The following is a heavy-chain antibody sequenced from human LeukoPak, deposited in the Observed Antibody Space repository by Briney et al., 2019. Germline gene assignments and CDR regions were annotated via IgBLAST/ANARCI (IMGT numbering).Heavy chain of an antibody. Sequence: GGSLRLSCAASGFTFSSYAMSWVRQAPGKGLEWVSAISGSGGSTYYADSVEGRFTISRDNSKNTLYLQMNSLRAEDTAVYYCAKDRRYCSSTSCTTGRAYYGMDVWGQGTTVTVSS. CDR3: AKDRRYCSSTSCTTGRAYYGMDV. CDR1: GFTFSSYA. J-gene: IGHJ6*02. CDR2: ISGSGGST. V-gene: IGHV3-23*01. D-gene: IGHD2-2*01.